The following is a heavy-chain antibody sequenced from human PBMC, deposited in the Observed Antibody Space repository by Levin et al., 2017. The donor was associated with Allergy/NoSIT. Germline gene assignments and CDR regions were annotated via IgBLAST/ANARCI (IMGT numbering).Heavy chain of an antibody. CDR3: ARGASFICSGGSCYPDY. J-gene: IGHJ4*02. D-gene: IGHD2-15*01. CDR2: ISAYNGNT. Sequence: ASVKVSCKASGYTFTSYGISWVRQAPGQGLEWMGWISAYNGNTNYAQKLQGRVTMTTDTSTSTAYMELRSLRSDDTAVYYCARGASFICSGGSCYPDYWGQGTLVTVSS. CDR1: GYTFTSYG. V-gene: IGHV1-18*01.